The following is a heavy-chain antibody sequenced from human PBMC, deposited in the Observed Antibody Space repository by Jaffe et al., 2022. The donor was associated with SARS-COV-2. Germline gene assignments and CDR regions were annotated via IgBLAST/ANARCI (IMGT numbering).Heavy chain of an antibody. V-gene: IGHV3-73*01. D-gene: IGHD2-21*02. CDR3: TSTSYCGGDCYSDAFDI. CDR1: GFTFSGSA. Sequence: EVQLVESGGGLVQPGGSLKLSCAASGFTFSGSAMHWVRQASGKGLEWVGRIRSKANSYATAYAASVKGRFTISRDDSKNTAYLQMNSLKTEDTAVYYCTSTSYCGGDCYSDAFDIWGQGTMVTVSS. J-gene: IGHJ3*02. CDR2: IRSKANSYAT.